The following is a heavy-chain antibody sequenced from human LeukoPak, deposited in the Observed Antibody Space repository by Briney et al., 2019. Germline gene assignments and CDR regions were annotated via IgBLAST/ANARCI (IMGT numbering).Heavy chain of an antibody. J-gene: IGHJ3*01. Sequence: PGGPLRLSCAASGFTFAGHEMTWFRQAPGKGLEWISYIISSDNTIYYADSVKGRFTTSRDNAKNSLYLQMNSRGAEDTAVYYCVREYYGGSDAFYVCGQGTVVTVSS. D-gene: IGHD4-23*01. CDR3: VREYYGGSDAFYV. V-gene: IGHV3-48*03. CDR1: GFTFAGHE. CDR2: IISSDNTI.